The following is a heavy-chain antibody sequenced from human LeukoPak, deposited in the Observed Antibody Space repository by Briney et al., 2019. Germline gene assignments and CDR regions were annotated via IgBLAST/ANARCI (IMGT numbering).Heavy chain of an antibody. Sequence: GTSLRLSCAASGFTFSNYAMHWVRQAPGQGLEWVAFISYDGYMKYYADSVKGQFTISRDNSKNTLYLQMNSLRAEDTAVYYCVRESVDGSGSGAFDIWGQGTMVSVSS. CDR2: ISYDGYMK. CDR3: VRESVDGSGSGAFDI. CDR1: GFTFSNYA. V-gene: IGHV3-30*04. J-gene: IGHJ3*02. D-gene: IGHD3-10*01.